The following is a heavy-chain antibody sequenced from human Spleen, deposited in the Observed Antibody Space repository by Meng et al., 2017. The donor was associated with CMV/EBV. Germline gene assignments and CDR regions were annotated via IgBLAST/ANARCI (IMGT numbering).Heavy chain of an antibody. Sequence: GESLKISCAASGFTLSAYNMHWVRQAPGKGLEWVSSISSSSSYIFYAASVRGRFSVSSDNAKNSLYLQMNSLRAEDTALYYCASMPAHSGEVDLWGQGTLVTVSS. D-gene: IGHD7-27*01. CDR2: ISSSSSYI. J-gene: IGHJ4*02. CDR1: GFTLSAYN. CDR3: ASMPAHSGEVDL. V-gene: IGHV3-21*01.